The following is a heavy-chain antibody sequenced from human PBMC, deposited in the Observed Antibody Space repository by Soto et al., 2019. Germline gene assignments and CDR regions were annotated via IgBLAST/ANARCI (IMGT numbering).Heavy chain of an antibody. CDR1: GDSIDSGGSY. V-gene: IGHV4-61*02. CDR2: LSTSGFS. D-gene: IGHD6-19*01. CDR3: ARDPMVAGYFDY. Sequence: SETLSLTCNVSGDSIDSGGSYWSWIRQRPGKGLEWIGRLSTSGFSSHNPSLKSRVTISGDTSKNQFSLKLSSVTAADTAVYYCARDPMVAGYFDYWGRGTLVTVSS. J-gene: IGHJ4*02.